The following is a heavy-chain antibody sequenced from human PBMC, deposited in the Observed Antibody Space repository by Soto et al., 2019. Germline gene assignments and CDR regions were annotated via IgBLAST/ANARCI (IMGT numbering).Heavy chain of an antibody. CDR1: GFTFSGFS. D-gene: IGHD3-22*01. J-gene: IGHJ4*02. CDR2: VTSSPSSM. Sequence: GGSLRLSCAASGFTFSGFSMNWVRQAPGKELEWVSSVTSSPSSMFYADSVKGRFTISRDDAKDSLFLQMNSLRADDTAVYYCAREADFASSGYVLDYWGLGTLVTVSS. V-gene: IGHV3-21*01. CDR3: AREADFASSGYVLDY.